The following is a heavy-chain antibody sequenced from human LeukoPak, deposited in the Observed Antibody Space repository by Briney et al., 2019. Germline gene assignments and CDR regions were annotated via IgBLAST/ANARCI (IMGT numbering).Heavy chain of an antibody. CDR1: GGSISSYY. Sequence: PSETLSLTCTVSGGSISSYYWSWIRQPPGKGLEWIGYIYYSGSTNYNPSLKSRVTISVDTSKNQFSLKLSSVTAADTAVYYCARDRSWNYDSSGYYYAIGAFDIWGQGTMVTVSS. CDR3: ARDRSWNYDSSGYYYAIGAFDI. CDR2: IYYSGST. V-gene: IGHV4-59*01. J-gene: IGHJ3*02. D-gene: IGHD3-22*01.